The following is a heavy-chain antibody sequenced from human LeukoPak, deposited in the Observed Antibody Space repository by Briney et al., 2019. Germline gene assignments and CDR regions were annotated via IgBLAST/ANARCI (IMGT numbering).Heavy chain of an antibody. V-gene: IGHV3-7*05. CDR3: ARDRGCNY. Sequence: GGSLRLSCAASGLTFSSYWMSWVRQAPGKGLEWVANIKQDGSEKYYVDSVEGRFTISRDNAKNSLYLQMDSLRAEDTAVYYCARDRGCNYWGQGTLVTVSS. CDR1: GLTFSSYW. J-gene: IGHJ4*02. CDR2: IKQDGSEK.